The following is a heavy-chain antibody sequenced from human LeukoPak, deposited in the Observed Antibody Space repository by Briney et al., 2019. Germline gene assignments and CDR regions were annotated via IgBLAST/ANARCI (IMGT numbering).Heavy chain of an antibody. CDR3: ARVPGTLWALPGFLTANMVDY. Sequence: GGSLRLSCAASGFTFSSYSMNWVRQAPGKGLEWVSYISSSSSTIYYADSVKGRFTISRDNAKNSLYLQMNSLRAEGTAVYYCARVPGTLWALPGFLTANMVDYWGQGTLVTVSS. CDR2: ISSSSSTI. CDR1: GFTFSSYS. V-gene: IGHV3-48*01. J-gene: IGHJ4*02. D-gene: IGHD3-3*01.